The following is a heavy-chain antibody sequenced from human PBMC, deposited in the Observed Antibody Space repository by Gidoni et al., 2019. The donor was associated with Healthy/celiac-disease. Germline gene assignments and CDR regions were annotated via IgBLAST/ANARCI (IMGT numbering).Heavy chain of an antibody. CDR2: ISSSSSYI. CDR1: GFTFSSDS. D-gene: IGHD1-7*01. V-gene: IGHV3-21*01. J-gene: IGHJ6*02. Sequence: EVQLVESGGGLVKPGGSLRLSCAASGFTFSSDSMNWVRQAPGKGLEWVSSISSSSSYIYYADSVKGRFTISRDNAKNSLYLQMNSLRAEDTAVYYCARSWNYGDYYYYGMDVWGQGTTVTVSS. CDR3: ARSWNYGDYYYYGMDV.